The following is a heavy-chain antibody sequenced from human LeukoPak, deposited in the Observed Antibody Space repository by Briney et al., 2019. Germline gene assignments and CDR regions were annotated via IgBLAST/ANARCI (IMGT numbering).Heavy chain of an antibody. CDR2: INHSGSA. Sequence: SETLSLTCEVYGGSFSGYNCSWIRQSPGKGLEWIGEINHSGSANYNPSLKSRVTLSLDTSEKQFSLKLSSVTAADTAVYYCARDSTIRGAFDIWGQGTMVTVSS. J-gene: IGHJ3*02. D-gene: IGHD3-10*01. CDR3: ARDSTIRGAFDI. CDR1: GGSFSGYN. V-gene: IGHV4-34*01.